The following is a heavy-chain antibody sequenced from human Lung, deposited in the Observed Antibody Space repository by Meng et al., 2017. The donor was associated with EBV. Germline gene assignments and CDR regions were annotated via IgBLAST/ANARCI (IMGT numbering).Heavy chain of an antibody. Sequence: VQLPEPGPGLVKPSQTLSLTCTVSGGSISSGGFYWSWIRQHPGKGLEWIGYIYYSGSTYYNPSLRSRVAISIDTSKNQFSLKLTSVTAADTAVYFCARTNYGDYNWFDPWGQGTLVTVSS. CDR2: IYYSGST. CDR3: ARTNYGDYNWFDP. J-gene: IGHJ5*02. CDR1: GGSISSGGFY. V-gene: IGHV4-31*03. D-gene: IGHD4-17*01.